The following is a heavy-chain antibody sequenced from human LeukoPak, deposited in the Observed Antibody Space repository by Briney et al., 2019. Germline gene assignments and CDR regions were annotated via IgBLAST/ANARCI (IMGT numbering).Heavy chain of an antibody. Sequence: ASVKVSCKASGYTFTGYYMHWVRQAPGQGLEWMGWINPNSGGTNYAQKFQGRVTMTRDTSISTAYMELSRLRSDDTAVYYCARDVPETYYYGSGPSGAFDIWGQGTMVTVSS. J-gene: IGHJ3*02. CDR3: ARDVPETYYYGSGPSGAFDI. CDR1: GYTFTGYY. D-gene: IGHD3-10*01. CDR2: INPNSGGT. V-gene: IGHV1-2*02.